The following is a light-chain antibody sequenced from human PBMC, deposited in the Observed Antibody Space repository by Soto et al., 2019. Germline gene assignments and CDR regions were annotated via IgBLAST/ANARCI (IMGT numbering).Light chain of an antibody. CDR1: QGISNY. CDR3: QKYNSDPLT. V-gene: IGKV1-27*01. CDR2: AAS. J-gene: IGKJ4*01. Sequence: DIQMIQSPSSLSASVGDRVTITCRASQGISNYLAWYQQKQGQVPKLLIYAASTLQSGVPSRFSGSGSGTDFTLPISRLQPEDVSTYYCQKYNSDPLTFGGGTKVDIK.